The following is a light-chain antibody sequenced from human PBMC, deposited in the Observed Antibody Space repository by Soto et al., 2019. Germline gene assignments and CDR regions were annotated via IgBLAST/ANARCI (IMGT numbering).Light chain of an antibody. V-gene: IGLV1-47*01. CDR3: AAWDDSLSGWV. CDR1: SSNIGSNY. J-gene: IGLJ3*02. CDR2: RNN. Sequence: QSVLTQPPSASGTPGQRVTISCSGSSSNIGSNYVYWYQQLPGTAPKLLIYRNNQRPSGVPDRFSGCKSGNSASLAISGLRSEDAADYYCAAWDDSLSGWVFGGGTKLTVL.